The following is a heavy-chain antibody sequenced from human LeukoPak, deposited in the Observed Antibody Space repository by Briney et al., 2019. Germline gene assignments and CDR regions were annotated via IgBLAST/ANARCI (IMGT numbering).Heavy chain of an antibody. CDR3: AKGAYDFWSGYYNPDYSYYMDV. Sequence: PGGSLRLSCAASGFTFSSYGMHWVRQAPGKGLEWVAFIRYDGSNKYYADSVKGRFTISRDNSKNTLYLQMNSLRAEDTAVYYCAKGAYDFWSGYYNPDYSYYMDVWGKGTTVTVSS. D-gene: IGHD3-3*01. J-gene: IGHJ6*03. CDR2: IRYDGSNK. V-gene: IGHV3-30*02. CDR1: GFTFSSYG.